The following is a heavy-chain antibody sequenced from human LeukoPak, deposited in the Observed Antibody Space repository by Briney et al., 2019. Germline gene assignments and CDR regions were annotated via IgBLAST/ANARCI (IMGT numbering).Heavy chain of an antibody. V-gene: IGHV3-23*01. D-gene: IGHD3-10*01. CDR1: GFTFSSYG. CDR3: ATDDDYYGSRSEDY. Sequence: GGSLRLSCAASGFTFSSYGMSWVRQAPGKGLEWVSAISGSGGSTYYADSVKGRFTISRDNAKNSLYLQMNSLRAEDTAVYYCATDDDYYGSRSEDYWGQGTLVTVSS. CDR2: ISGSGGST. J-gene: IGHJ4*02.